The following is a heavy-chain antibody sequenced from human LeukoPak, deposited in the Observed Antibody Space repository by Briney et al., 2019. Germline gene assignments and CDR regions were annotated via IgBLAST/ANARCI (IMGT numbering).Heavy chain of an antibody. CDR1: GGSISSSSYY. CDR2: IYYSGST. J-gene: IGHJ4*02. Sequence: PSETLSLTCTVSGGSISSSSYYWGWIRQPPGKGLEWIGSIYYSGSTYYNPSLKSRVTISVDTSKNQFSLKLSSVTAADTAVYYCARVVYFRKKDGYKFGSFDYWGQGTLVTVSS. CDR3: ARVVYFRKKDGYKFGSFDY. D-gene: IGHD5-24*01. V-gene: IGHV4-39*07.